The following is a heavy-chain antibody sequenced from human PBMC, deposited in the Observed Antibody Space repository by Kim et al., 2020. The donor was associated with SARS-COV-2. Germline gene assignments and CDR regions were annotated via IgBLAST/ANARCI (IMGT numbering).Heavy chain of an antibody. CDR1: GFTFSNAW. D-gene: IGHD3-16*02. V-gene: IGHV3-15*01. CDR3: TFSSFYDYIWGSYRDDAFDI. CDR2: IKSKTDGGTT. J-gene: IGHJ3*02. Sequence: GGSLRLSCAASGFTFSNAWMSWVRQAPGKGLEWVGRIKSKTDGGTTDYAAPVKGRFTISRDDSKNTLYLQMNSLKTEDTAVYYCTFSSFYDYIWGSYRDDAFDIWGQGTMVTVSS.